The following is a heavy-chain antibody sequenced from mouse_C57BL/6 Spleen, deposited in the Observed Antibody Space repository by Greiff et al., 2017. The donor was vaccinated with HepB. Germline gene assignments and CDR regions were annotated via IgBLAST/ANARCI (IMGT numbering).Heavy chain of an antibody. J-gene: IGHJ4*01. CDR2: INPNNGGT. Sequence: EVQLVESGPELVKPGASVKIPCKASGYTFTDYNMDWVKQSHGKSLEWIGDINPNNGGTIYNQKFKGKATLTVDKSSSTAYLELRSLTSEDTAVYDCARSEVWRGTTVVNYAMDYWGQGTSVTVSS. CDR3: ARSEVWRGTTVVNYAMDY. CDR1: GYTFTDYN. D-gene: IGHD1-1*01. V-gene: IGHV1-18*01.